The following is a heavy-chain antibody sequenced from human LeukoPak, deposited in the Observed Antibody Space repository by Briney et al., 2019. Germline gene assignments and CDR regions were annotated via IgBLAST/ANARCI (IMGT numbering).Heavy chain of an antibody. CDR3: AIVSAGYSCDN. CDR1: GFSFSSFN. V-gene: IGHV3-48*02. Sequence: GGSLRLSRAAVGFSFSSFNLNWVRQAPGKGLEWLSYTTSSGGTIYYADSAKGRFTISRDNAKNSLYLQMNSLRDEETAGYSCAIVSAGYSCDNWGQGTLVTVSS. J-gene: IGHJ4*02. CDR2: TTSSGGTI.